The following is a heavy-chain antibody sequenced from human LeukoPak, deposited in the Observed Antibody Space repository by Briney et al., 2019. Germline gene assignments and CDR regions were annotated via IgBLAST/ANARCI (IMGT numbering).Heavy chain of an antibody. J-gene: IGHJ4*02. Sequence: AGGSLRLSCAASGFTFSEYYMSWIRQASGKGLEWVADISPTSDIVWYGDSAKGRFTISRDYAKDSLYLQMNSLGAEDTAVYYCARETVAGTFDYWSQGTLVTVSS. CDR1: GFTFSEYY. CDR2: ISPTSDIV. D-gene: IGHD1-1*01. CDR3: ARETVAGTFDY. V-gene: IGHV3-11*01.